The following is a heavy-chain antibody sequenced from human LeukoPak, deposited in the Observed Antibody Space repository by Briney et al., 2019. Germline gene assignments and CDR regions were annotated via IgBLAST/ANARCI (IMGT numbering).Heavy chain of an antibody. CDR3: ARGSIFGTFDT. J-gene: IGHJ3*02. Sequence: PSETLSLTCIVSGGSISSNLYYWSWLRQPAGKGLEWIGRIYTSETTNYNPSLKGRVTMSGDTSKNQFSLKLSSVTAADTAVYLCARGSIFGTFDTWGQGTMVTVSS. CDR1: GGSISSNLYY. D-gene: IGHD3-3*01. CDR2: IYTSETT. V-gene: IGHV4-61*02.